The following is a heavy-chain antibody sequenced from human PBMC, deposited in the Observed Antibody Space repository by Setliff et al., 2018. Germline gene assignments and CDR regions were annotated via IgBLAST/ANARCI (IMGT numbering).Heavy chain of an antibody. CDR1: GFDFKTHW. CDR3: AGSNDWFDP. J-gene: IGHJ5*02. V-gene: IGHV3-7*01. Sequence: TGGSLRLSCAASGFDFKTHWMDWARQAPGKGLEWVANIKEDGSQRNYVDAVRGRFTVSRDNARNLLYLQMNSLRVDDTAVYYCAGSNDWFDPWGQGTLVTVSS. D-gene: IGHD2-8*01. CDR2: IKEDGSQR.